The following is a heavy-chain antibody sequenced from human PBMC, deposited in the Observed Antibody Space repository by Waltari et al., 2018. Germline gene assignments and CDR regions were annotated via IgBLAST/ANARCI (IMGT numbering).Heavy chain of an antibody. Sequence: QVQLVQSGAEVKKPGASVKVSCKASGYTFTGYYMHWVRQAPGQGLEWMGRINPNSGGTNYAQKFQGRVTMTRDTSISTAYMELSRLRSDDTAVYYCARSGALDFWSGSLLFDPWGQGTLVTVSS. V-gene: IGHV1-2*06. CDR1: GYTFTGYY. D-gene: IGHD3-3*01. J-gene: IGHJ5*02. CDR3: ARSGALDFWSGSLLFDP. CDR2: INPNSGGT.